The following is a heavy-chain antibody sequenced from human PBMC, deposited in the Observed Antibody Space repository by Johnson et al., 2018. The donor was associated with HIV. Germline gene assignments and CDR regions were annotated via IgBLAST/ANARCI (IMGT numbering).Heavy chain of an antibody. CDR3: ASEYSYGSHDAFDI. CDR2: ISYDGSNK. Sequence: QVQLVESGGGVVQPGRSLRLSCAASGFTFSSYAMHWVRQAPGKGLEWVAVISYDGSNKYYADSVKGRLTISRDNSKNTLYLQMNSLRAEDTAVYYCASEYSYGSHDAFDIWGQGTMVTVSS. J-gene: IGHJ3*02. V-gene: IGHV3-30-3*01. D-gene: IGHD5-18*01. CDR1: GFTFSSYA.